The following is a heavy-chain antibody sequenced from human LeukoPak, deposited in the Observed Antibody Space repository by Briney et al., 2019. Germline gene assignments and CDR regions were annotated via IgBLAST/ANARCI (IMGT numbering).Heavy chain of an antibody. J-gene: IGHJ4*02. Sequence: GGSLRLSCAASGFTVSSNYMSWVRQAPGKGLEWVAFIRYDGSNKYYADSVKGRFTISRDNSKNTLYLQMNSLRAEDTAVYYCAKDSGDIVATPHDYWGQGTLVTVSS. V-gene: IGHV3-30*02. CDR1: GFTVSSNY. CDR3: AKDSGDIVATPHDY. D-gene: IGHD5-12*01. CDR2: IRYDGSNK.